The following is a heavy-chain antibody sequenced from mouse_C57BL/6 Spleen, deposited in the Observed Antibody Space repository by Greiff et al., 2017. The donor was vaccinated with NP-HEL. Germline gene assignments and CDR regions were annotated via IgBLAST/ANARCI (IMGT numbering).Heavy chain of an antibody. J-gene: IGHJ2*01. Sequence: EVQLQQSGPELVKPGASVKMSCKASGYTFTDYYMHWVKQSHGKSLEWIGYINPNNGGTSYNQKFKGKATLTVNKSSSTAYMELRSLTSEDSAVYSWERWLLRRYLDYWGQGTTLTVSS. CDR1: GYTFTDYY. CDR2: INPNNGGT. V-gene: IGHV1-22*01. CDR3: ERWLLRRYLDY. D-gene: IGHD2-3*01.